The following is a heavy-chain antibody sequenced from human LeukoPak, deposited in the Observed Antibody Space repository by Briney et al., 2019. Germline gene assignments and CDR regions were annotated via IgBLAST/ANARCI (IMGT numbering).Heavy chain of an antibody. CDR3: ARAIQPGIAVAGTGY. J-gene: IGHJ4*02. CDR1: GFTFTNSA. Sequence: GASVKVSCKPSGFTFTNSAVQWVRQVRGQSLEWIGWIGVGGGNTNYAQRFQDRVTITRDMSTGTAYMELSSLRSEDTAVYYCARAIQPGIAVAGTGYWGQGTLVTVSS. D-gene: IGHD6-19*01. V-gene: IGHV1-58*01. CDR2: IGVGGGNT.